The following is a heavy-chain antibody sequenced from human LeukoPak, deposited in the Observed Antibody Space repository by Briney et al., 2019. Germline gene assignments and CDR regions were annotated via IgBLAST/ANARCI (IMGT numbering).Heavy chain of an antibody. J-gene: IGHJ4*02. CDR2: IYYSGST. Sequence: SETLSLTCTVSGGSISSGGYYWSWIRQFPGKGLEWIGYIYYSGSTYYNPSLKSRVTISVDTSKNQFSLKLSSVTAADTAVYYCARGAYGDYVLGFDYWGQGTLVTVSS. V-gene: IGHV4-31*03. D-gene: IGHD4-17*01. CDR1: GGSISSGGYY. CDR3: ARGAYGDYVLGFDY.